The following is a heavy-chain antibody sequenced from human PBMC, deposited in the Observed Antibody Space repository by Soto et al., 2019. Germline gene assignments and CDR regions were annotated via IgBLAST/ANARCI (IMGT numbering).Heavy chain of an antibody. Sequence: EVQLLESGGGLVQPGGSLRLSCAASGFTFSSYAMNWVRQAPGKGLEWVSAISGTGGGIYYPDSVKGRFTISRDNSKNTLYLQMNSLRAEDTAVYHCAKMSGATTLEYFHHWGQGTLVTVSS. D-gene: IGHD1-26*01. V-gene: IGHV3-23*01. CDR3: AKMSGATTLEYFHH. CDR2: ISGTGGGI. J-gene: IGHJ1*01. CDR1: GFTFSSYA.